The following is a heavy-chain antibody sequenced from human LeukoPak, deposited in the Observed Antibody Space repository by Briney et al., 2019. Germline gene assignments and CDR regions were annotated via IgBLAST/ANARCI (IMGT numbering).Heavy chain of an antibody. V-gene: IGHV1-69*13. CDR2: IIPNFGTA. J-gene: IGHJ4*02. CDR3: ASTYYDFWSGYPRGYYFDY. Sequence: SVKVSCKASGGTFSSYAISWVRQAPGQGLEWMGGIIPNFGTANYAQKFQGRVTITADESTSTAYMELSSLRSEDTAVYYCASTYYDFWSGYPRGYYFDYWGQGTLVTVSS. D-gene: IGHD3-3*01. CDR1: GGTFSSYA.